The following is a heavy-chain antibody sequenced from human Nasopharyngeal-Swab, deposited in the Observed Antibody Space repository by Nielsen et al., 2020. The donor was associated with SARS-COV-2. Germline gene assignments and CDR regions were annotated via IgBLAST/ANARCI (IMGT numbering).Heavy chain of an antibody. V-gene: IGHV5-51*01. CDR1: GYSFTSYC. D-gene: IGHD2-2*01. Sequence: GESLKISCKGLGYSFTSYCIGWVRQMPGKGLEWMGLIYPGDSDTRYSPSFQGQVTISADKSISTAYLQWSSLKASDTAMYYCARGDCSSTSCQPPEDYWGQGTLVTVSS. CDR2: IYPGDSDT. CDR3: ARGDCSSTSCQPPEDY. J-gene: IGHJ4*02.